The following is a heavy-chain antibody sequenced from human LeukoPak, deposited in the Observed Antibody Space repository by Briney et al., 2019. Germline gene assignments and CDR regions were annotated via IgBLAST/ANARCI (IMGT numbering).Heavy chain of an antibody. CDR3: ARLTTSSGWYIDY. CDR2: INPNSGGT. Sequence: ASVKVPCKASGYTFTGYYMHWVRQAPGQGLEWMGWINPNSGGTNYAQKFQGRVTMTRDTSISTAYMELSRLRSDDTAVYYCARLTTSSGWYIDYWGQGTLVTVSS. J-gene: IGHJ4*02. D-gene: IGHD6-19*01. V-gene: IGHV1-2*02. CDR1: GYTFTGYY.